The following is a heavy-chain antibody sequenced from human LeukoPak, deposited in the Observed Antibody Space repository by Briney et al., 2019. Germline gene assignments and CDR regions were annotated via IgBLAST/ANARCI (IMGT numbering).Heavy chain of an antibody. J-gene: IGHJ4*02. Sequence: KASETLSLTCTVSGGSISSYYWSWIRQPPGKGLEWIGYIYYSGSTNYNPSLKSRVTISVDTSKNQFSLKLSSVTAADTAVYYCASLVGATYQFDYWGQGTLVTVSS. D-gene: IGHD1-26*01. CDR3: ASLVGATYQFDY. CDR1: GGSISSYY. V-gene: IGHV4-59*08. CDR2: IYYSGST.